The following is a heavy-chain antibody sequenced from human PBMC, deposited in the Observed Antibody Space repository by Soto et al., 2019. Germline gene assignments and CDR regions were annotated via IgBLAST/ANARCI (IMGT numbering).Heavy chain of an antibody. V-gene: IGHV3-7*01. CDR3: GRDEVRNGVGV. Sequence: GGSLRLSCVASGFTFTSYWMSWVRQAPGKGREWVANIKGDGSEKRYVDSVKGRLTISRDNARNSVYLQMNSLRVEDTALYYCGRDEVRNGVGVWGQGTTVTVSS. CDR2: IKGDGSEK. J-gene: IGHJ6*02. CDR1: GFTFTSYW.